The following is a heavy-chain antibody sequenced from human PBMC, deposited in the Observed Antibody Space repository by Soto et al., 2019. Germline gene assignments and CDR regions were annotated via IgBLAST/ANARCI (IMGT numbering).Heavy chain of an antibody. CDR2: IYYSGNT. CDR3: ARAPLIAVAVGFDP. Sequence: SETLSLTCTVSGGSVSSGSYHWSWIRQPPGKGLEWIGYIYYSGNTNYNPSLKSRVTISVDTSKNQFSLKLSSVSAADTAVYYCARAPLIAVAVGFDPWGQGTLVTVSS. V-gene: IGHV4-61*01. CDR1: GGSVSSGSYH. J-gene: IGHJ5*02. D-gene: IGHD6-19*01.